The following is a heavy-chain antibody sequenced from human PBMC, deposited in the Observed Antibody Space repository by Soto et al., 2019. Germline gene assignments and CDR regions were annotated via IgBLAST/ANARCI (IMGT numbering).Heavy chain of an antibody. D-gene: IGHD3-3*01. J-gene: IGHJ5*02. CDR3: ARGRYFWSGYVSSSATAYRREIQNWLDP. CDR2: INHSGST. V-gene: IGHV4-34*01. CDR1: GGSLWGYY. Sequence: PSETMALTCAACGGSLWGYYWGGIRQPPGKGLGWIGEINHSGSTYYNPSLKSRVTISVDTSKNQFSLKLSSVTAADTAVYYCARGRYFWSGYVSSSATAYRREIQNWLDPWGQATLVNVSS.